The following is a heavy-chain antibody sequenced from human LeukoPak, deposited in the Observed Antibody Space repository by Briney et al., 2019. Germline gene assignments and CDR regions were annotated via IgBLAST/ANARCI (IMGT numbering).Heavy chain of an antibody. CDR1: GYRLTTYW. V-gene: IGHV5-51*01. CDR3: ALNYYGDWFDP. D-gene: IGHD3-10*01. CDR2: IYPGDSET. Sequence: GQSLKISCKASGYRLTTYWIGWVRQMPGKGLEWMGIIYPGDSETKYSPSFQGQVTISADKSISTAYLQWSSLKASDTAMYYCALNYYGDWFDPWGQGTLVTVSS. J-gene: IGHJ5*02.